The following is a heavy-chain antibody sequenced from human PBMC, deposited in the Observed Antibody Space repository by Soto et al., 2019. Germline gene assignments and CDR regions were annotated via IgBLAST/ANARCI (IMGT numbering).Heavy chain of an antibody. D-gene: IGHD6-19*01. CDR1: GFSFRTYG. V-gene: IGHV3-30*03. CDR2: ISYDGSSK. J-gene: IGHJ4*02. Sequence: QVQLVESGGGVVQPGTSLRLSCAASGFSFRTYGMHWVRQAPGKGLEWVALISYDGSSKYNADSVKGRLTISRDNSKNTLYLQLNSLRVEDTAIYYCAGGWNYFDYWGQGTLVTVSS. CDR3: AGGWNYFDY.